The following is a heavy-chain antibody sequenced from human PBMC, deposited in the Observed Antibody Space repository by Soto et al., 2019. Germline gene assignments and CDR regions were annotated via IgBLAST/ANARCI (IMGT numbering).Heavy chain of an antibody. V-gene: IGHV4-30-4*01. D-gene: IGHD3-22*01. Sequence: SETLSLTCTVSGGSISSGNYYWSWIRQPPGKGLEWIGYIYYSGSTYYNPSLKSRVTISIDTSKYQFSLKLSSVTAADTAVYYCARVRDYDSSGYARPFFDYWGQGSLVIVSS. CDR3: ARVRDYDSSGYARPFFDY. J-gene: IGHJ4*02. CDR1: GGSISSGNYY. CDR2: IYYSGST.